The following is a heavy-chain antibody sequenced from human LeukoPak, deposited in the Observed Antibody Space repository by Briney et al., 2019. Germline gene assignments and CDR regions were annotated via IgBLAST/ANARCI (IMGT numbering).Heavy chain of an antibody. CDR3: ARGGGPRGVVPAAPIDY. J-gene: IGHJ4*02. CDR1: GFTFKDYD. D-gene: IGHD2-2*01. Sequence: GGSLRLSCEASGFTFKDYDMRWVRQAPGKGLEWVSGINWNGGGTGVADSEEGPFTIARDNVKNSVCLQLNILRAEDTALYYCARGGGPRGVVPAAPIDYGGQGTLVTVSS. CDR2: INWNGGGT. V-gene: IGHV3-20*04.